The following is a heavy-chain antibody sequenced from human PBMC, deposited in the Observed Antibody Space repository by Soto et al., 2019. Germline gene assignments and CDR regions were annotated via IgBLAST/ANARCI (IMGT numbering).Heavy chain of an antibody. CDR3: ARPMRQRLLYFDWPPIDAFDI. Sequence: GGSLRLSCAASGFTFSSYAMHWVRQAPGKGLEYVSAISSNGGSTYYANSVKGRFTISRDNSKNTLYLQMGSLRAEVMAVYYCARPMRQRLLYFDWPPIDAFDIWGQGTMVTVAS. J-gene: IGHJ3*02. D-gene: IGHD3-9*01. V-gene: IGHV3-64*01. CDR2: ISSNGGST. CDR1: GFTFSSYA.